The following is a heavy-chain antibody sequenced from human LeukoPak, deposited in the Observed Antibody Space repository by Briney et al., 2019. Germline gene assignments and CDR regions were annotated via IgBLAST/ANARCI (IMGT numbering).Heavy chain of an antibody. CDR3: AKLGQYYYGSGSGMDF. V-gene: IGHV4-34*01. J-gene: IGHJ6*02. Sequence: PSETLSLTCAVYGGSFSGYYWSWIRQPPGKGLEWIGEINHSGSTNYNPSLKSRVTISVDTSKNQFSLKLSSVTAADTAVYYCAKLGQYYYGSGSGMDFWGQGTTVTVSS. CDR2: INHSGST. D-gene: IGHD3-10*01. CDR1: GGSFSGYY.